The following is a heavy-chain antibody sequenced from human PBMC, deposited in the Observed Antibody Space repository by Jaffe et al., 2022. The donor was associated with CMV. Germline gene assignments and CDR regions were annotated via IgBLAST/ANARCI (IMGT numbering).Heavy chain of an antibody. CDR3: ARVSGELRFIGLLEEDYFDY. J-gene: IGHJ4*02. V-gene: IGHV3-11*01. D-gene: IGHD1-7*01. CDR1: GFTFSDYY. Sequence: QVQLVESGGGLVKPGGSLRLSCAASGFTFSDYYMSWIRQAPGKGLEWVSYISSSGSTIYYADSVKGRFTISRDNAKNSLYLQMNSLRAEDTAVYYCARVSGELRFIGLLEEDYFDYWGQGTLVTVSS. CDR2: ISSSGSTI.